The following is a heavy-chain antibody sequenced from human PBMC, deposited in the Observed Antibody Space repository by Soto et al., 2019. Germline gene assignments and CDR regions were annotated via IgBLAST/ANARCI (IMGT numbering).Heavy chain of an antibody. CDR3: ARRGQGYGDARYYGMDA. V-gene: IGHV4-39*01. CDR2: IYYSGST. Sequence: SETLSLTCTVSGGSISSSSYYWGWIRQPPGKGLEWIGSIYYSGSTYYNPSLKSRVTISVDTSKNQFSLKLSSVTAADTAVYYCARRGQGYGDARYYGMDAWGQGTTVT. CDR1: GGSISSSSYY. J-gene: IGHJ6*02. D-gene: IGHD4-17*01.